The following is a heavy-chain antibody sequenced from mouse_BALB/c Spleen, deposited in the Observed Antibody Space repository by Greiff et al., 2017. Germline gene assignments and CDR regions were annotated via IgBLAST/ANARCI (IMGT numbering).Heavy chain of an antibody. CDR3: ARGGLSYRYAFDD. V-gene: IGHV1-81*01. CDR1: GYTFTDYV. CDR2: IYPGSGST. D-gene: IGHD2-14*01. Sequence: QVQLQQSGPELVKPGASVKMSFKASGYTFTDYVISWVKQRTGQGLEWIGEIYPGSGSTYYNEKFKGKATLTADKSSNTAYMQLSSLTSEDSAVYFCARGGLSYRYAFDDWGQGTTLTVSS. J-gene: IGHJ2*01.